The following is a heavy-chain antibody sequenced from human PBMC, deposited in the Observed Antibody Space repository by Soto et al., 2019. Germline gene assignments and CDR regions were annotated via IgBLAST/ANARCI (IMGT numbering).Heavy chain of an antibody. D-gene: IGHD3-9*01. Sequence: ASVKVSCKASGFTFTSSAVQWVRQARGQRLEWIGWIVVGSGNTNYAQKFQERVTITRDMSTSTAYMELSSLRSEDTAVYYCAAGSDWLLPPDYWGQGTLVTVSS. CDR2: IVVGSGNT. CDR3: AAGSDWLLPPDY. V-gene: IGHV1-58*01. J-gene: IGHJ4*02. CDR1: GFTFTSSA.